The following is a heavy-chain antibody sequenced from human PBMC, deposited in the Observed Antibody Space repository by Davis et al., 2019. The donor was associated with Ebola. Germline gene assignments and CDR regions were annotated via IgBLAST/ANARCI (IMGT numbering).Heavy chain of an antibody. Sequence: ASVKVSCKASGYTFTGYYIHWVRQAPGQGLEWMGRISPNSGGTNYAQKFQGRVTMTRDTSISTAYMELSRLASDDTAVYYCARGLYGWYYFDYWGQGTLVTVSS. D-gene: IGHD6-19*01. CDR1: GYTFTGYY. V-gene: IGHV1-2*06. CDR3: ARGLYGWYYFDY. J-gene: IGHJ4*02. CDR2: ISPNSGGT.